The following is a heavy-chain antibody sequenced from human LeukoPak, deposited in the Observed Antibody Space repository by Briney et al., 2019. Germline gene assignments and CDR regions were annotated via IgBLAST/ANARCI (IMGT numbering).Heavy chain of an antibody. D-gene: IGHD5-18*01. Sequence: GGSLGLSCAASGFTFSSYWMHWVRQAPGKGLVWVSRINSDGSSTSYADSVKGRFTISRDNAKNTLYLQMNSLRAEDTAVYYCARLAGYSYGYIAYWGQGTLVTVSS. CDR3: ARLAGYSYGYIAY. CDR2: INSDGSST. V-gene: IGHV3-74*01. J-gene: IGHJ4*02. CDR1: GFTFSSYW.